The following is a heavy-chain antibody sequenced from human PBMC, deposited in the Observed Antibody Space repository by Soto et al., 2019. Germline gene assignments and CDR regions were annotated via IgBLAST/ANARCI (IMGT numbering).Heavy chain of an antibody. J-gene: IGHJ6*02. CDR2: IYTSGST. CDR3: ARDRSEVAFLEWSPEEPYGMDV. D-gene: IGHD3-3*02. CDR1: GGSISSYY. V-gene: IGHV4-4*07. Sequence: PSETLSLTCTVSGGSISSYYWSWIRQPAGEGLEWIGRIYTSGSTNYNPSLKSRVTMSVDTSKNQFSLKLSSVTAADTAVYYCARDRSEVAFLEWSPEEPYGMDVWGQGTTVTVSS.